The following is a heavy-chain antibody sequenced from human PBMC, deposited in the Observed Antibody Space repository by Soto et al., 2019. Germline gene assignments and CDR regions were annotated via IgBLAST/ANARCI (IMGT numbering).Heavy chain of an antibody. Sequence: SETLSLTCTVAGGSISSYYWSWIRQPPGKGLEWIGYIYYSGSTNFNPSLKSRVSISVDTSKRQFSLELSSVTAADTAVYYCATDSGGGFDRFFDSWGQGTLVTVSS. CDR3: ATDSGGGFDRFFDS. J-gene: IGHJ4*02. D-gene: IGHD5-12*01. V-gene: IGHV4-59*01. CDR2: IYYSGST. CDR1: GGSISSYY.